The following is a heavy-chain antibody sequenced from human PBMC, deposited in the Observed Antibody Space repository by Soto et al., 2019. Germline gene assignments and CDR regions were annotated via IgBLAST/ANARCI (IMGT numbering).Heavy chain of an antibody. V-gene: IGHV1-3*01. D-gene: IGHD3-9*01. Sequence: GASVKVSCKASGYTFTSYAKHWVRQAPGQRLEWMGWINAGNGNTKYSQKFQGRVTITRDTSASTAYMELSSPRSEDTAVYYCVLDGPLRYFDWLSWGQGTLVTVSS. CDR1: GYTFTSYA. CDR2: INAGNGNT. CDR3: VLDGPLRYFDWLS. J-gene: IGHJ4*02.